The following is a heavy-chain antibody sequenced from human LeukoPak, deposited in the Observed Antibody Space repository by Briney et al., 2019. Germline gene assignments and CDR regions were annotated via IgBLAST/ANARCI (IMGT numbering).Heavy chain of an antibody. J-gene: IGHJ4*02. CDR3: ATLAFTGEATNDY. CDR1: GYTLTELS. D-gene: IGHD1-26*01. Sequence: VSVKVSCKVSGYTLTELSMHWVRQAPGKGLEWMGGFDPEDGETIYAQKFQGRVTMTEDTSTDTAYMELSSLRSEDTAVYYCATLAFTGEATNDYWGQGTLVTVSS. CDR2: FDPEDGET. V-gene: IGHV1-24*01.